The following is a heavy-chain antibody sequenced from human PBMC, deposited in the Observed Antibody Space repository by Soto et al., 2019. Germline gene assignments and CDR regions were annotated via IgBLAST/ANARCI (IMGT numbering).Heavy chain of an antibody. D-gene: IGHD5-18*01. CDR1: GFTFSDNL. Sequence: QVQLVQSGAELKKPGASVNISCTASGFTFSDNLINWVRQVPGQGLEWMGWLNPDTGNTRYSETCQGRDTISRHPSASIAYLELSGLENEDTAIYFCARDIQSVGPRANDDFDVWGQGTMITVSS. CDR3: ARDIQSVGPRANDDFDV. J-gene: IGHJ3*01. CDR2: LNPDTGNT. V-gene: IGHV1-3*01.